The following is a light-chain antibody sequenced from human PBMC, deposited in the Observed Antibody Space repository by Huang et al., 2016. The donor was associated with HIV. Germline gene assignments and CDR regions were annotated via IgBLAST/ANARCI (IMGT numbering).Light chain of an antibody. CDR3: QQYYGTPYT. CDR1: RGISDS. CDR2: AAS. V-gene: IGKV1-NL1*01. Sequence: DIQGTQSPSSLSAFVGDRVTVTCRTSRGISDSLVWYQQKPGRAPKLLVYAASRLESGVPSSFSGSVAGADFTLTINNLQPEDFATYYCQQYYGTPYTFGQGTKVEIK. J-gene: IGKJ2*01.